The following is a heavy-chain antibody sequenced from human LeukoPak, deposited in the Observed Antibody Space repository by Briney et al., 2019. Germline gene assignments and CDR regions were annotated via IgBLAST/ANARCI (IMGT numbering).Heavy chain of an antibody. CDR3: ARVGITLGAGTYDC. CDR2: IRNSGDTT. D-gene: IGHD6-13*01. V-gene: IGHV3-11*01. J-gene: IGHJ4*02. CDR1: GFTFSDYY. Sequence: MTGGSLRLSCAASGFTFSDYYMTWIRQPPGKGLEWLSYIRNSGDTTPYADSVKGRSTISRANAQNSLYLQMNSLRAEDTAVDYCARVGITLGAGTYDCWGQGTLVTVSS.